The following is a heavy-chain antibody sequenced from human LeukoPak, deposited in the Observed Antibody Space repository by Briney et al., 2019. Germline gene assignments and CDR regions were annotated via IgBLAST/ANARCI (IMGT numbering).Heavy chain of an antibody. CDR2: IYYSGNT. V-gene: IGHV4-59*01. Sequence: SETLSLTCTVSGGSINNSYWSWIRQPPGKGLEWIGYIYYSGNTNYNPSLKSRVTISIDTSKNQFSLKLSSVTAADTAVYYCASGAYGSERAYYFNYWGQGTLVTVSS. CDR1: GGSINNSY. D-gene: IGHD5-12*01. J-gene: IGHJ4*02. CDR3: ASGAYGSERAYYFNY.